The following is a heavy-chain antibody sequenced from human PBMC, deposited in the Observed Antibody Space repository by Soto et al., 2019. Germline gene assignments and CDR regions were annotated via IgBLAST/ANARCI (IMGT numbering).Heavy chain of an antibody. V-gene: IGHV4-59*01. J-gene: IGHJ4*02. Sequence: QVQLQESGPGLVKPSETLSLTCTVCGGSISSYYWSWIRQPPGKGLEWIGYIYYSGSTNYNPSLKSRVTISVDTSKNQFSLKLSSVTAADTAVYYCARGVSGWYWFDYWGQGTLVTVSS. CDR3: ARGVSGWYWFDY. CDR2: IYYSGST. D-gene: IGHD6-19*01. CDR1: GGSISSYY.